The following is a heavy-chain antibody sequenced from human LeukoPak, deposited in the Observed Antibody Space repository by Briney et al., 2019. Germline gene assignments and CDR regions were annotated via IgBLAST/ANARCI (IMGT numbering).Heavy chain of an antibody. J-gene: IGHJ4*02. CDR2: VYHSGSI. CDR1: GVSICSYS. D-gene: IGHD5-12*01. CDR3: VSSYGGYVLDY. Sequence: SETLSLTCTVSGVSICSYSWNCMPQSPGQGREWIRRVYHSGSINYHPTRKTRFTISVDTSKNQFSLNLSSVAAADTAVDYCVSSYGGYVLDYWGQGPLIIVTA. V-gene: IGHV4-59*01.